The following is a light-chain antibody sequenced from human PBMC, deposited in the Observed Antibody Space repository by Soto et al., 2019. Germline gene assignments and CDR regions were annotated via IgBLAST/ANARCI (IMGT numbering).Light chain of an antibody. V-gene: IGKV1-33*01. CDR3: QQYENLPT. Sequence: IQMTHSPSSLSASVLDRGTITFQASQNINNYLNWYQQKPGRAPKLLIYDASNLEAGVPSRFRGSGSGTDFTFTISRLQPEDIATYYCQQYENLPTFGQGTRLEIK. CDR2: DAS. J-gene: IGKJ5*01. CDR1: QNINNY.